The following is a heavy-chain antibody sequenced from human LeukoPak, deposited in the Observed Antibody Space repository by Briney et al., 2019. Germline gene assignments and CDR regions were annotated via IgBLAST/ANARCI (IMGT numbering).Heavy chain of an antibody. V-gene: IGHV4-39*01. CDR2: IYNTGTT. CDR1: GGSMRSNGYY. Sequence: SETLSLTCSVSGGSMRSNGYYWGWIRQPPGKRLEWIGSIYNTGTTYYNPSLESRVTISIDTSRSRFSLKLTSVTAADTAVYHCARHYDDISTGPLDDWGQGTLVTVSS. D-gene: IGHD3-16*01. CDR3: ARHYDDISTGPLDD. J-gene: IGHJ4*02.